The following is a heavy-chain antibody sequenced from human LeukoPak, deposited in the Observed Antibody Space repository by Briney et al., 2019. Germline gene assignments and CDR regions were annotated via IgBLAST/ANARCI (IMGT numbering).Heavy chain of an antibody. CDR1: GYTFTSYA. Sequence: ASVKVSCKASGYTFTSYAMNWVRQAPGQGLEWMGWISAYNGYTNYAQRFQGRVTMTTDTSTNTAYMELRSLRSDDTAIYYCARDGKGRYDFRENDYWGQGTLVTVSS. CDR3: ARDGKGRYDFRENDY. D-gene: IGHD3-3*01. J-gene: IGHJ4*02. V-gene: IGHV1-18*01. CDR2: ISAYNGYT.